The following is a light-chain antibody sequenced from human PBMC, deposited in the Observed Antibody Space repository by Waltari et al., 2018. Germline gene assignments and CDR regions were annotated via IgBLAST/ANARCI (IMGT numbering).Light chain of an antibody. Sequence: QSALTQPASVSGSPGQSITIPCTGTSSDVGRYDFVYWYQQPPGKAPKLIIYEVNERHSGVSNRFSGSKSGNTASLTISGLQAEDEADYYCCSYAGVDTFYVFGTGTKVTVL. J-gene: IGLJ1*01. V-gene: IGLV2-23*02. CDR2: EVN. CDR1: SSDVGRYDF. CDR3: CSYAGVDTFYV.